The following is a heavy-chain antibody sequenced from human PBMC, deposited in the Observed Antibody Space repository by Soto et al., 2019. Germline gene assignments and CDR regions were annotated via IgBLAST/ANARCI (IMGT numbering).Heavy chain of an antibody. Sequence: EVHLVESGGGLIKPGGSLRLSCVASGFTFSDAWFNWVRQAPGKGLEWVGRIKSKRDGETTDYAASVKGRFIISKDDARNTVHLQMNSLKTEDTAVYFCTTDLPTFIPQVDSWGQGILVTVSS. CDR2: IKSKRDGETT. CDR3: TTDLPTFIPQVDS. CDR1: GFTFSDAW. V-gene: IGHV3-15*07. J-gene: IGHJ4*02.